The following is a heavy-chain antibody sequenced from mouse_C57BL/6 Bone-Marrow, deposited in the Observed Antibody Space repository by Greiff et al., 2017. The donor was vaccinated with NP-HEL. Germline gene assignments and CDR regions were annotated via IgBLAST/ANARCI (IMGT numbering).Heavy chain of an antibody. CDR3: ARGEGTCYYGSNYFDY. J-gene: IGHJ2*01. CDR1: GYTLTSYW. Sequence: QVQLQQPGAELVMPGASVKLSCKASGYTLTSYWMHWVKQRPGQGLEWIGEIDPSDSDTNYNQKFKGKTTLTVDKTSSTAYMQISSLTSEESAVYYCARGEGTCYYGSNYFDYWGQGTTLTVSS. D-gene: IGHD1-1*01. V-gene: IGHV1-69*01. CDR2: IDPSDSDT.